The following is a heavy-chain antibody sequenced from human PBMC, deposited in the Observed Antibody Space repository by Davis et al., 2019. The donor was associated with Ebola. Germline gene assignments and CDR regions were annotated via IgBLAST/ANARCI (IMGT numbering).Heavy chain of an antibody. CDR2: ISGSGGDP. CDR3: ARSRGSTVTPFDY. V-gene: IGHV3-23*01. J-gene: IGHJ4*02. D-gene: IGHD4-17*01. CDR1: GFTFSTYA. Sequence: GESLKISCAGSGFTFSTYAMTWVRQAPGKGLEWVSRISGSGGDPHYADSVKGRFTISRDNAKSSLYLQMTSLRDEDTAVYYCARSRGSTVTPFDYWGQGTLVTVSS.